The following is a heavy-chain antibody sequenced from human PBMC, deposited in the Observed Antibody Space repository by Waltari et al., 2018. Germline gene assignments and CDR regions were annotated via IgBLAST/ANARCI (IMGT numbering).Heavy chain of an antibody. CDR1: GFTFSSYA. V-gene: IGHV3-23*01. CDR3: AKDLGRITMIVVVPLGAFDI. CDR2: ISGSGGST. D-gene: IGHD3-22*01. J-gene: IGHJ3*02. Sequence: EVQLLESGGGLVQPGGSLRLSCAASGFTFSSYAMSWVRQAPGKGLEWVSAISGSGGSTYYADSGKGRFTISRDNSKNTLYLQMNSLRAEDTAVYYCAKDLGRITMIVVVPLGAFDIWGQGTMVTVSS.